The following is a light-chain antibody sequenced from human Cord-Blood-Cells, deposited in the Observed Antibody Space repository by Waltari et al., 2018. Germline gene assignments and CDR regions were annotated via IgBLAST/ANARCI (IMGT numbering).Light chain of an antibody. CDR3: SSYTSSSTLGV. CDR1: SSDVGGYNY. V-gene: IGLV2-14*01. Sequence: QSALTQPASVSGSPGQSITISCTGTSSDVGGYNYVSWYQQHPGKAPKLMIYEVSKRPAGVSNRFPGSKSGNTASLTISGLQAEDEADYYCSSYTSSSTLGVFGTGTKVTVL. CDR2: EVS. J-gene: IGLJ1*01.